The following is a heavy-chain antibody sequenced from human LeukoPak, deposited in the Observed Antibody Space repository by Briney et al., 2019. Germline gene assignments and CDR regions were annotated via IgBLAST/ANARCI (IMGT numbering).Heavy chain of an antibody. V-gene: IGHV3-23*01. J-gene: IGHJ4*02. CDR2: LSTIGGRT. CDR3: AKDRSGWYYFDY. D-gene: IGHD6-19*01. CDR1: GFTFTSYA. Sequence: GWSLRLSSAASGFTFTSYAISWVDHAPGKGQESVIGLSTIGGRTYYADSVKGRFTFSRDNSKNTLYLQMNSLRAEDTAVYYCAKDRSGWYYFDYWGQGTLVTVSP.